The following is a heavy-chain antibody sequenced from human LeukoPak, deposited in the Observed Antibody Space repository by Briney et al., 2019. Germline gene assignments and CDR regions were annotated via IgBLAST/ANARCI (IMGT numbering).Heavy chain of an antibody. J-gene: IGHJ4*02. CDR2: IKGDGSEI. CDR3: TRDFQDY. Sequence: GGSLRLSCAASGFTFSSYWMGWVRRAPGKGLEWVANIKGDGSEIYYVDSVKGRFTISRDNAQNSLYLQLNSLRDEDTAVYHCTRDFQDYWGQGTLVTVSS. V-gene: IGHV3-7*01. CDR1: GFTFSSYW.